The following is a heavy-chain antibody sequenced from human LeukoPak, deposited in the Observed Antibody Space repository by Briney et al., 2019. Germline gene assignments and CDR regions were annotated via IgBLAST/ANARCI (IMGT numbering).Heavy chain of an antibody. Sequence: KPWETLSLTCTVSGGSISSGGYYWSWIRQHPGKGLEWIGYIYYSRSTNYNPSLKSRVTISVDTSKNQFSLKLSSVTAADTAVYYCAREIVPAAIPGHYFDYWGQGTLVTVSS. D-gene: IGHD2-2*01. V-gene: IGHV4-61*08. J-gene: IGHJ4*02. CDR2: IYYSRST. CDR3: AREIVPAAIPGHYFDY. CDR1: GGSISSGGYY.